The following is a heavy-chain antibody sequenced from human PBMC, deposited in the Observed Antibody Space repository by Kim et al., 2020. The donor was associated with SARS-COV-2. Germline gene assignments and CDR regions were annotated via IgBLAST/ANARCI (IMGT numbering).Heavy chain of an antibody. CDR3: TRVVDTAMVWGRGPDAFDI. D-gene: IGHD5-18*01. CDR2: IRSKAYGGTT. J-gene: IGHJ3*02. CDR1: GFTFGDYA. Sequence: GGSLRLSCTASGFTFGDYAMSWVRQAPGKGLEWVGFIRSKAYGGTTEYAASVKGRFTISRDDSKSIAYLQMNSLKTEDTAVYYCTRVVDTAMVWGRGPDAFDIWGQGTMVTVSS. V-gene: IGHV3-49*04.